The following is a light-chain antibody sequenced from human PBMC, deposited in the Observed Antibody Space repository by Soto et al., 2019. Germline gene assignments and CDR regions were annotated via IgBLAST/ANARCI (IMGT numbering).Light chain of an antibody. CDR1: QSLLHSNGYNY. CDR2: LGS. V-gene: IGKV2-28*01. Sequence: DIVMTQSPLSLPVTPGEPASISCRPSQSLLHSNGYNYLHWYLQRPRQSPQLLIYLGSNRASGVPDRFSGSGSGTDFTLKISRVETEDVGVYYCMQARQTPITFGQGTRLEIK. J-gene: IGKJ5*01. CDR3: MQARQTPIT.